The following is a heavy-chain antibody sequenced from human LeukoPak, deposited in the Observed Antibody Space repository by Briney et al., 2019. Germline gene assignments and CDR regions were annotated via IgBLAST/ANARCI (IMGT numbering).Heavy chain of an antibody. Sequence: SETLSLTCTVSGGSISSTSYYWGWLRQPPGEGLEWIGTIYYSGSTYYNPSLKSRVTISVDTSKNQFSLKLSSVTAADTAVYYCARDRSRYSYGIDYWGQGTLVTVSS. CDR1: GGSISSTSYY. V-gene: IGHV4-39*07. CDR3: ARDRSRYSYGIDY. J-gene: IGHJ4*02. CDR2: IYYSGST. D-gene: IGHD5-18*01.